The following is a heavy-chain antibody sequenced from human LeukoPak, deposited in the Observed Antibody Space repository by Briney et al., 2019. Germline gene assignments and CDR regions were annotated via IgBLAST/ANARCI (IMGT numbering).Heavy chain of an antibody. CDR2: IKSKTDGGTT. V-gene: IGHV3-15*01. CDR3: TTLPITIFGVVITYFDY. D-gene: IGHD3-3*01. J-gene: IGHJ4*02. CDR1: GFTFSNAW. Sequence: PGGSLRLSCAASGFTFSNAWMSWVSQAPGKGLEWVGRIKSKTDGGTTDYAAPVKGRFTISRDDSKNTLYLQMNSLKTEDTAVYYCTTLPITIFGVVITYFDYWGQGTLVTVSS.